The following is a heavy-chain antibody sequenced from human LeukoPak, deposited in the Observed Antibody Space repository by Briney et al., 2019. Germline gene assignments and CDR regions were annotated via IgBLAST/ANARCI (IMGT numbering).Heavy chain of an antibody. D-gene: IGHD5-18*01. V-gene: IGHV3-7*01. CDR1: GFTFSSYW. Sequence: GGSLRLSCAASGFTFSSYWMSWVRQAPGKGLEWVANIKQDGSEKYYVDSVKGRFTISRDNAKNSLYLQMNSLRAEDTAVYYCARIVPKGYPSPYHFDYWGQGTLVTVSS. J-gene: IGHJ4*02. CDR3: ARIVPKGYPSPYHFDY. CDR2: IKQDGSEK.